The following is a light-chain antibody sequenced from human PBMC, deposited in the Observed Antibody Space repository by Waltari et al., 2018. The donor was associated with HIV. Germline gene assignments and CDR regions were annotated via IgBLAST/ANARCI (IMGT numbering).Light chain of an antibody. CDR3: CSYADDYTWV. CDR1: SSDVGYYNY. Sequence: QSALTQPRSVSGSPGQSVTISCTGTSSDVGYYNYVAWYQQHPAKAPKLMIFDVNKRPSGVPDRFSGSKSGNTASLTISGLQAEDEADYYCCSYADDYTWVFGGGTKLTVL. CDR2: DVN. J-gene: IGLJ3*02. V-gene: IGLV2-11*01.